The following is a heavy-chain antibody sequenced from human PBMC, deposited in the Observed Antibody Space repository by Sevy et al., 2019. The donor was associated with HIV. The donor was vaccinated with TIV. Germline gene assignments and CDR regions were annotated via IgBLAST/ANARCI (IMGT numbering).Heavy chain of an antibody. CDR1: GYTFTSYD. V-gene: IGHV1-8*01. Sequence: ASVKVSCKASGYTFTSYDINWVRQATGQGLEWMGWMNPNSGSTDYPQIFQGRVSMPRNTSTSTAYMDLSSLRSEDTAIYYWARGPTPREYSSGYYIDHWGQGTLVTVSS. J-gene: IGHJ4*02. D-gene: IGHD3-22*01. CDR2: MNPNSGST. CDR3: ARGPTPREYSSGYYIDH.